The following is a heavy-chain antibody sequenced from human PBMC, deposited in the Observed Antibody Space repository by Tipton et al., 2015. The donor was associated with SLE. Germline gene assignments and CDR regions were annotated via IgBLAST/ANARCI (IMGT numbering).Heavy chain of an antibody. D-gene: IGHD2-21*01. Sequence: TLSLTCTVSGDSISTHYWSWIRQPPGKGLEWVGHIYYSGSTNYNPSLMSRVTISVDTSKNQFSLKLSSVTAADTAVYYCARHSEEAFDIWGQGTMVTVSS. CDR3: ARHSEEAFDI. J-gene: IGHJ3*02. CDR1: GDSISTHY. V-gene: IGHV4-59*11. CDR2: IYYSGST.